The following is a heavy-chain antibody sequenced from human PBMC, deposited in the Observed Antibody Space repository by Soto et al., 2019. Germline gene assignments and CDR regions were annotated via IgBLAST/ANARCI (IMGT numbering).Heavy chain of an antibody. CDR2: IYYSGST. Sequence: SETLSLTCTVSGGSVSSGSYYWSWIRQPPGKGLEWIGYIYYSGSTNYNPSLNSRVTISVDTSKNQFSLKLSSVTAADTAVYYCSRSPYGDYFDYWGQGTLVTVSS. CDR3: SRSPYGDYFDY. J-gene: IGHJ4*02. D-gene: IGHD4-17*01. V-gene: IGHV4-61*01. CDR1: GGSVSSGSYY.